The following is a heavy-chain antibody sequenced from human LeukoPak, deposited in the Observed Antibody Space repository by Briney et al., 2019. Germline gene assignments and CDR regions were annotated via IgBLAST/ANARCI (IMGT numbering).Heavy chain of an antibody. CDR3: AKDPGGPYSSGWYGRYYFDY. V-gene: IGHV3-23*01. D-gene: IGHD6-19*01. CDR2: ISGSGGST. Sequence: GGSLRLSCAASGFTFSSYAMSWVRQAPGKGLEWVSAISGSGGSTYYADSVKGLFTISRDTSNTSLYLQITSLRAEDMAVYYCAKDPGGPYSSGWYGRYYFDYWGQGSLVSVS. CDR1: GFTFSSYA. J-gene: IGHJ4*02.